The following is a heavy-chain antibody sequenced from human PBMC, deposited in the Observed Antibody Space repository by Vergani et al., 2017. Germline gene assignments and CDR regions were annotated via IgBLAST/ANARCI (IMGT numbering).Heavy chain of an antibody. D-gene: IGHD4-11*01. V-gene: IGHV3-74*01. CDR3: ARDHYSNYADYYYYGMDV. J-gene: IGHJ6*02. CDR1: GFTFSSYW. Sequence: EVQLVESGGGLVQPGGSLRLSCAASGFTFSSYWMHWVRQAPGKGLVWVSRINSDGSSTSYADSVKGRFTISRDNAKNTLYLQMNSLRAEDTAVYYCARDHYSNYADYYYYGMDVWGQGTTVTVSS. CDR2: INSDGSST.